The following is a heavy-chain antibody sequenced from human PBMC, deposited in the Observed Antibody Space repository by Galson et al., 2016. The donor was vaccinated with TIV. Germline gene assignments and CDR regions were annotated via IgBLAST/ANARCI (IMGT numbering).Heavy chain of an antibody. D-gene: IGHD3-16*01. CDR1: GFPFIHYS. CDR2: VSSSGRFL. V-gene: IGHV3-21*01. Sequence: SLRLSCAGFGFPFIHYSVNWVRQAPGKGLEWVASVSSSGRFLYYADSVEGRFTISKDNAKNSLNLQMNSLRAEDTAVYYCARDHPQGWGFDCWGQGTLVTVSS. CDR3: ARDHPQGWGFDC. J-gene: IGHJ4*02.